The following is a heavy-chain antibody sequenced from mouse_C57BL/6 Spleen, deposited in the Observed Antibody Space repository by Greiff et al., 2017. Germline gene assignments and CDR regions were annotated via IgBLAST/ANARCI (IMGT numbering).Heavy chain of an antibody. Sequence: VQLQQSGAELVKPGASVKISCKASGYAFSSYWMNWVKQRPGKGLEWIGQIYPGDGDTNYNGKLKGKATLTADKSSSTAYMQLSSLTSEDSAVYFCARPGRSYNYFDYWGQGTTLTVSS. CDR2: IYPGDGDT. CDR3: ARPGRSYNYFDY. D-gene: IGHD1-1*01. V-gene: IGHV1-80*01. CDR1: GYAFSSYW. J-gene: IGHJ2*01.